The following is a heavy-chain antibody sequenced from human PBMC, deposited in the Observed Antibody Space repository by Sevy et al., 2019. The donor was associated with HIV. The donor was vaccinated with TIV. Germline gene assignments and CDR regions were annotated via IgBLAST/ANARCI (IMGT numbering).Heavy chain of an antibody. CDR3: ARAPRRAGDLLPAAMKYYYYYGMDV. V-gene: IGHV4-34*01. CDR1: GGSFSGYY. CDR2: INHSGST. Sequence: SETLSLTCAVYGGSFSGYYWSWIRQPPGKGLEWIGEINHSGSTNYNPSLKSRVTISVDTSKNQFSLKLSSVTAADTAVYYCARAPRRAGDLLPAAMKYYYYYGMDVWGQGTTVTVSS. D-gene: IGHD2-2*01. J-gene: IGHJ6*02.